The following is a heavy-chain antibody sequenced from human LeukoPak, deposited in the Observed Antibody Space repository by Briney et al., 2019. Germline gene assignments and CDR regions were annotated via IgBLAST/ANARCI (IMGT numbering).Heavy chain of an antibody. CDR2: ISSSSSYI. D-gene: IGHD3-22*01. J-gene: IGHJ6*02. CDR3: ARSTSSGYYEEGDYYYGMDV. CDR1: GFTFSSYS. V-gene: IGHV3-21*01. Sequence: NPGGSLRLSCAASGFTFSSYSMNWVRQAPGKGLEWVSSISSSSSYIYYADSVKGRFTISRDNAKNSLYLQMNSLRAEDTAVYYCARSTSSGYYEEGDYYYGMDVWGQGTTVTVSS.